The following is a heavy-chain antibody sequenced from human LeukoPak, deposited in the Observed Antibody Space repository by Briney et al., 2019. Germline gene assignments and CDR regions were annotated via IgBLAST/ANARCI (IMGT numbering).Heavy chain of an antibody. Sequence: SETLSLTCTVSGGSISSYYWSWIRQPPGKGLEWIGYIYYSGSTNYNPSLKSRVTISVNTSKNQFSLKLSSVTAADTAVYYCARKTNMDVWGQGTTVTVSS. D-gene: IGHD1/OR15-1a*01. CDR1: GGSISSYY. V-gene: IGHV4-59*01. CDR2: IYYSGST. CDR3: ARKTNMDV. J-gene: IGHJ6*02.